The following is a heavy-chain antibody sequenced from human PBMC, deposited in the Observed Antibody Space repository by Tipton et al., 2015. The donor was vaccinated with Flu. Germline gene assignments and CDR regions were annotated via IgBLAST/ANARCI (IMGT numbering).Heavy chain of an antibody. V-gene: IGHV4-61*01. CDR3: ARLSYYDVDLKNFYFDH. J-gene: IGHJ4*02. CDR2: IYYGGGGET. Sequence: TLSLTCTVSSGSVNSGRYYWSWIRQPPGKGLEWIGYIYYGGGGETNYNPSLKSRVTISVDTSKGQFSLMLRSVTAADTAVYYCARLSYYDVDLKNFYFDHWGQGALVTVSS. CDR1: SGSVNSGRYY. D-gene: IGHD3-10*02.